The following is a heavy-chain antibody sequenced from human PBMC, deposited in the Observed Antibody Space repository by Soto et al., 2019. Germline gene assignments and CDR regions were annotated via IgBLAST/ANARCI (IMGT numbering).Heavy chain of an antibody. CDR1: SGSISSSNW. D-gene: IGHD1-26*01. Sequence: QVQLQESGPGLVKPSGTLSLTCAVSSGSISSSNWWSWVRQPPGKGLEWIGESYHSGSTNYNPSLKSRDTISVDKSKSQFSLKLSSVTAADTAAYYCARFNSGNYYEAFDIWGQGTMVTVSS. CDR2: SYHSGST. CDR3: ARFNSGNYYEAFDI. J-gene: IGHJ3*02. V-gene: IGHV4-4*02.